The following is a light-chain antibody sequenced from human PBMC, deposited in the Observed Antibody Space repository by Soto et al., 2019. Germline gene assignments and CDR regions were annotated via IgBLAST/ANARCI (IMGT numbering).Light chain of an antibody. V-gene: IGKV3-20*01. Sequence: IVLTQSPGTLSLSPGERATLSCRASQSVSSSYLVWYQQKTGQAPRLLIYSASTRATGIPDRFSGSVSGTDFTITISRLEPDDFAVYYCQQFGTSPPAITFGQGTRLEIK. CDR2: SAS. J-gene: IGKJ5*01. CDR1: QSVSSSY. CDR3: QQFGTSPPAIT.